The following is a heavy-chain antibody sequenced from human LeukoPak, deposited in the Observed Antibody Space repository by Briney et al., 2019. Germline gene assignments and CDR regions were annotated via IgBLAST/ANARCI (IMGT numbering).Heavy chain of an antibody. CDR3: ARVRDSSGYLNAFDY. J-gene: IGHJ4*02. D-gene: IGHD3-22*01. Sequence: PGGSLRLSCAASGSTFDDYGMSWVRQAPGKGLEWVSGINWNGGSTGYADSVKGRFTISRDNAKNSLYLQMNSLRAEDTALYYCARVRDSSGYLNAFDYWGQGTLVTVSS. CDR2: INWNGGST. CDR1: GSTFDDYG. V-gene: IGHV3-20*04.